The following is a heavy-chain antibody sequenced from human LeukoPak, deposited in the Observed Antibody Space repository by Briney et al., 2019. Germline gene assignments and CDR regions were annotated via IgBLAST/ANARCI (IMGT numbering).Heavy chain of an antibody. CDR1: GGSISSYY. J-gene: IGHJ5*02. D-gene: IGHD2-15*01. Sequence: SETLSLTCTVSGGSISSYYWNWIRQPPGKGLEWLGYIHSSGNTRYNPSLMSRVTMSVDTSKNQFSLKLSSVTAADTAVYYCGRAGRHCSGGSCYGENWLDPWGQGTLVTVSS. CDR2: IHSSGNT. CDR3: GRAGRHCSGGSCYGENWLDP. V-gene: IGHV4-59*01.